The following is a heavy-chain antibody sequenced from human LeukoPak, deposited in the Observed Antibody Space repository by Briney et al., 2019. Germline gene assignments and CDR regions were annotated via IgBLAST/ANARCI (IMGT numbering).Heavy chain of an antibody. V-gene: IGHV4-4*07. J-gene: IGHJ4*02. CDR1: GGSISSYY. CDR3: ARGMDSSGYYALDY. CDR2: IYTSGST. D-gene: IGHD3-22*01. Sequence: PSETLSLTCTVSGGSISSYYWSWIRQPAGKGLEWIGRIYTSGSTNYNPSLESRVTMSVDTSKNQFSLKLSSVTAADIAVYYCARGMDSSGYYALDYWGQGTLVTVSS.